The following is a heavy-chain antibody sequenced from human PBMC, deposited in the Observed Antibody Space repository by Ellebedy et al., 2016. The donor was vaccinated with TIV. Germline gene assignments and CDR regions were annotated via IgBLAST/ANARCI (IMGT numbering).Heavy chain of an antibody. CDR2: ISYDGGIRK. CDR3: ARELTGYYVGY. J-gene: IGHJ4*02. Sequence: PGGSLRLSCAASGFTFSQYAMHWVRQAPGKGLDWVALISYDGGIRKYYSDSVKGRFTISRDNSTSTLYLQMNSLRAEDTAVYYCARELTGYYVGYWGQGTLVTVSS. CDR1: GFTFSQYA. D-gene: IGHD3-9*01. V-gene: IGHV3-30-3*01.